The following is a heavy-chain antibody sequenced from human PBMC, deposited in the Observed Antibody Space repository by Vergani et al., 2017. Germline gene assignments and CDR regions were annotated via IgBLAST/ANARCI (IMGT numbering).Heavy chain of an antibody. CDR3: ARDTNYYGSGSYLDYGMDV. V-gene: IGHV1-69*08. Sequence: QVQLVQSGAEVKKPGSSVKVSCKASGGTFSSYTISWVRQAPGQGLEWMGRIIPILGIANSAQKFQGRVTITADKSTSTAYMELGSLRAEDTAVYYCARDTNYYGSGSYLDYGMDVWGQGTTVTVSS. J-gene: IGHJ6*02. D-gene: IGHD3-10*01. CDR1: GGTFSSYT. CDR2: IIPILGIA.